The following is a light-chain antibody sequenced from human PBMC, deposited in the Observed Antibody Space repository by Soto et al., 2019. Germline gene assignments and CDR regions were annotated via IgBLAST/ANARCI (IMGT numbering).Light chain of an antibody. CDR3: QQRSNWPSLT. Sequence: EIVLIQSPATLSLSPGERATLSCRASQSVGSYLAWYQHEPGQAPRLLISDASNRATGIPARFSGSGSETDFTLTISSLEPEDSAVYYCQQRSNWPSLTFGGGTKVEIK. CDR1: QSVGSY. V-gene: IGKV3-11*01. J-gene: IGKJ4*01. CDR2: DAS.